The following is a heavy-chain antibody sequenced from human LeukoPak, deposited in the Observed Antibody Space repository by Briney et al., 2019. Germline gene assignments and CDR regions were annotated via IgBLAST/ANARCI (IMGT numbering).Heavy chain of an antibody. Sequence: GGSLRLSCAASGFIFSSYWMSWVRQAPGKGLEWVANINQAGSEKYYVDSVKGRFTISRDNSKSTLFPQMNSLRADDTAVYYCAAIPPASWNVGVWWGQGTLVTVSS. CDR2: INQAGSEK. D-gene: IGHD1-1*01. CDR3: AAIPPASWNVGVW. V-gene: IGHV3-7*05. CDR1: GFIFSSYW. J-gene: IGHJ4*02.